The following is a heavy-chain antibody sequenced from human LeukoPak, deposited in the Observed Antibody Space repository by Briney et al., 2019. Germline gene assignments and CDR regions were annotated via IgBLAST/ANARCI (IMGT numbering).Heavy chain of an antibody. J-gene: IGHJ4*02. CDR1: GYTFTRYG. CDR2: ISAYNGNT. Sequence: GASVTVSFKASGYTFTRYGISWVRQAPGQGLEWMGWISAYNGNTNYAQKLQGRVTMTTDTSTSTAYMELRSLRSDDTAVYYCARDHSGYDFAFDYWGQGTLVTVSS. CDR3: ARDHSGYDFAFDY. D-gene: IGHD5-12*01. V-gene: IGHV1-18*01.